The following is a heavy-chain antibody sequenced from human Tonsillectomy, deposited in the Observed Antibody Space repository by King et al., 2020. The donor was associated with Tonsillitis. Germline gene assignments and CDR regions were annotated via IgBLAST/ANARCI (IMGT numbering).Heavy chain of an antibody. Sequence: VQLVESGGGVVQPGGSLRLSCAASGFTFSSYGMHWVRQAPGKGLEWVAFIRDDGSNKYYGDSVKGRFTISRDKSKNTLYLQMNSLRAEETAVYYCAKVLGVVVAATKETYYYGMDVWGQGTTVTVSS. V-gene: IGHV3-30*02. D-gene: IGHD2-15*01. CDR3: AKVLGVVVAATKETYYYGMDV. CDR1: GFTFSSYG. J-gene: IGHJ6*02. CDR2: IRDDGSNK.